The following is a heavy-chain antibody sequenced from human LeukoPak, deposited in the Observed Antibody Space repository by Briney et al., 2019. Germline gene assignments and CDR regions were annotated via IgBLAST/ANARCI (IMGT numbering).Heavy chain of an antibody. CDR2: ICSSIGCT. D-gene: IGHD1-1*01. CDR1: AFTFSSHP. CDR3: ARISLAPSDNFDS. V-gene: IGHV3-23*01. J-gene: IGHJ4*02. Sequence: GGSLRLSCAASAFTFSSHPMGWVRRAPGKGLEWVSSICSSIGCTYYADSVRGRFAISRDDSKNTLYLQMNSLRAEDTAVCYCARISLAPSDNFDSWGQGTLVTVSS.